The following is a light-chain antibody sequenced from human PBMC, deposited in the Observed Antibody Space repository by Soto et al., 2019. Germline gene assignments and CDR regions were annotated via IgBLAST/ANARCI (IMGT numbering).Light chain of an antibody. CDR3: LQDYNYPYT. CDR1: QDISND. CDR2: GTS. Sequence: AIQMTQSPSSLSVSVGARITITSRASQDISNDLGWYQQKPGKAPKLLIYGTSNLHIGVPSRFSGSGSGTDFTLTISSLQPEDVATYYCLQDYNYPYTFGQGTKLEIK. J-gene: IGKJ2*01. V-gene: IGKV1-6*01.